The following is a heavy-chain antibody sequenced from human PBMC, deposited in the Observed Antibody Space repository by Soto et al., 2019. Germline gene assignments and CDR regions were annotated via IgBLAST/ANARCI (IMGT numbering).Heavy chain of an antibody. J-gene: IGHJ6*02. CDR1: GFTFSSYW. Sequence: PGGSLRLSCAASGFTFSSYWMSWVRQAPGKGLEWVANIKQDGSEKYYVDSVKGRFTISRDNAKNSLYLQMNSLRAEDTAVYYCARDQGYCSGGSGPLSYYYYYGMDVWGQGTTVTVSS. CDR3: ARDQGYCSGGSGPLSYYYYYGMDV. V-gene: IGHV3-7*03. CDR2: IKQDGSEK. D-gene: IGHD2-15*01.